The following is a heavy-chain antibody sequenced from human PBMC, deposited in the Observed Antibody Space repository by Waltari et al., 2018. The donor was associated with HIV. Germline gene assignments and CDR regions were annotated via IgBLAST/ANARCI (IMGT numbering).Heavy chain of an antibody. V-gene: IGHV4-34*01. Sequence: QVQLQQWGAGLLKPSETLSLTCAVYGGSFSGYYWSWIRKPPGKGLEWIGEINHSGSTNYNPSLKSRVTISVDTSKNQFSLKLSSVTAADTAVYYCARRPYSSSSGNWFDPWGQGTLVTVSS. CDR1: GGSFSGYY. CDR3: ARRPYSSSSGNWFDP. J-gene: IGHJ5*02. D-gene: IGHD6-6*01. CDR2: INHSGST.